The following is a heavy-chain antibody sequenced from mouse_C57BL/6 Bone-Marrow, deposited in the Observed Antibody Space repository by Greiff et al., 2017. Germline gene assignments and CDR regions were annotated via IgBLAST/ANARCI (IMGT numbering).Heavy chain of an antibody. CDR1: GFTFSDAW. Sequence: EVQLVESGGGLVQPGGSMKLSCAASGFTFSDAWMDWVRQSPEKGLEWVAEIRNKANNHATYYAESVKGRFTISRDDSKSSVYLQMNSVRAEDTGIYYCTRDGSSSFDYWGQGTTLTVSS. D-gene: IGHD1-1*01. CDR2: IRNKANNHAT. V-gene: IGHV6-6*01. J-gene: IGHJ2*01. CDR3: TRDGSSSFDY.